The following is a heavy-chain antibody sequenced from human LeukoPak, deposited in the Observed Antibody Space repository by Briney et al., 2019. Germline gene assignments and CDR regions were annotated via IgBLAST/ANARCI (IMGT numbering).Heavy chain of an antibody. J-gene: IGHJ4*02. CDR1: GFTVSSNY. Sequence: GSLRLSCAASGFTVSSNYMSWVRQAPGKGLEWVSVIYSGGSTYYADSVKGRFTISRHNSKNTLYLQMNSLRAEDTAVYYCARATGYSSSWYGYFDYWGQGTLVTVSS. CDR2: IYSGGST. D-gene: IGHD6-13*01. CDR3: ARATGYSSSWYGYFDY. V-gene: IGHV3-53*04.